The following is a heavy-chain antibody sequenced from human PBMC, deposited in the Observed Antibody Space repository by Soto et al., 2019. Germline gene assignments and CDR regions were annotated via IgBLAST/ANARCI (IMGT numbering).Heavy chain of an antibody. CDR1: GFSIGGNP. Sequence: VGSLRLSCEVSGFSIGGNPMSWVRQAPGQGLEWVASIHTVGSTYYADSVQGRFTISRDNSKNTLFLQMNSLRVGDTAIYFCARGLNDDSWGQGTLVTVSS. D-gene: IGHD1-1*01. V-gene: IGHV3-53*01. CDR3: ARGLNDDS. CDR2: IHTVGST. J-gene: IGHJ4*02.